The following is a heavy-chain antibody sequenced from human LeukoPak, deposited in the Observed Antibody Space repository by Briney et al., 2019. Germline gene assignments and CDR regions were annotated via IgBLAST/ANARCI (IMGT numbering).Heavy chain of an antibody. CDR2: ISSSSSYI. Sequence: GGSLRLSCAASGFTFSSYSMNWVRQAPGKGLEWVSSISSSSSYICYADSVKGRFTISRDNAKNSLYLQMNSLRAEDTAVYYCARMVTNGAFDYWGQGTLVTVSS. CDR1: GFTFSSYS. D-gene: IGHD2-21*02. CDR3: ARMVTNGAFDY. V-gene: IGHV3-21*01. J-gene: IGHJ4*02.